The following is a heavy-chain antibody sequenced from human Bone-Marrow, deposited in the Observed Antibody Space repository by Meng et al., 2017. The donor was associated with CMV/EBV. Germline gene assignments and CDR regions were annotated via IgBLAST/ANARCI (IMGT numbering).Heavy chain of an antibody. V-gene: IGHV5-51*01. J-gene: IGHJ6*02. CDR2: IYPGDSDT. Sequence: KVSCKASGYTFTSYYMHWVRQMPGKGLEWMGIIYPGDSDTRYSPSFQGQVTISADKSISTAYLQWSSLKASDTAMYYCARHGSYYYYGMDVWGQGTTVTVSS. D-gene: IGHD5-12*01. CDR1: GYTFTSYY. CDR3: ARHGSYYYYGMDV.